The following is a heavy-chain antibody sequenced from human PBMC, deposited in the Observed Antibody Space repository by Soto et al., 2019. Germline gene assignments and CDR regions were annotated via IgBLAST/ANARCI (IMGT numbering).Heavy chain of an antibody. CDR3: ARAGNSSSWFYFNWFDP. CDR2: IYYSGST. D-gene: IGHD6-13*01. J-gene: IGHJ5*02. CDR1: GGSISSYY. V-gene: IGHV4-59*01. Sequence: SETLSLTCTVSGGSISSYYWSWIRQPPGKGLEWIGYIYYSGSTNYNPSLKSRVTISVDTSKNQFSLKLSSVTAADTAVYYCARAGNSSSWFYFNWFDPWGQGTLVTVSS.